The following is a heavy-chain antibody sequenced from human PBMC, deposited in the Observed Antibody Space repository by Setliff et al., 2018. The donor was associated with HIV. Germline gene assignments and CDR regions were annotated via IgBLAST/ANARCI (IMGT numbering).Heavy chain of an antibody. CDR2: INPNSGVT. CDR3: ARDLIRITPHGDLPF. CDR1: GYSFTVYY. D-gene: IGHD2-15*01. V-gene: IGHV1-2*02. Sequence: ASVKVSCKASGYSFTVYYMHWVRQAPGKGLEWMGWINPNSGVTSYAQNFRARVTMTRDTSSTTAYMELSTLRSDDTALYYWARDLIRITPHGDLPFWGQGTLVTVSS. J-gene: IGHJ4*02.